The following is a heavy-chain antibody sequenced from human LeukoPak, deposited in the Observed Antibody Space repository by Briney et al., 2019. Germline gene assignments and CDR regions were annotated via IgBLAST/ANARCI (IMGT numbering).Heavy chain of an antibody. Sequence: NPSETLSLTCAVYGGSFSGYYWSWIRQPPGKGLEWIGEINHSGSTNYNPSLKSRVTISVDTSKNQFSLKLSSVTAADTAVYYCARQDHYFDYWGQGTLVTVSS. CDR1: GGSFSGYY. V-gene: IGHV4-34*01. CDR3: ARQDHYFDY. CDR2: INHSGST. J-gene: IGHJ4*02. D-gene: IGHD2-15*01.